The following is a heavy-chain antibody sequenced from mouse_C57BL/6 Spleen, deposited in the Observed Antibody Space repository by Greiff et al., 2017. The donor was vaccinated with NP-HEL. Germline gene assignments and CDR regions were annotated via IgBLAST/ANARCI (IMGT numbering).Heavy chain of an antibody. CDR3: ARWGTNYGNYGYAMDY. Sequence: QVQLKQPGAELVMPGASVKLSCKASGYTFTSYWMHWVKQRPGQGLEWIGEIDPSDSYTNYNQKFKGKSTLTVDKSSSTAYMQLSSLTSEDSAVYYCARWGTNYGNYGYAMDYWGQGTSVTVSS. J-gene: IGHJ4*01. D-gene: IGHD2-1*01. V-gene: IGHV1-69*01. CDR2: IDPSDSYT. CDR1: GYTFTSYW.